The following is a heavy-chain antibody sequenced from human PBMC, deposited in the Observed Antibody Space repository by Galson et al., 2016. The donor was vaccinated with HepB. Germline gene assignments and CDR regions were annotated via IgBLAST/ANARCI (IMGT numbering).Heavy chain of an antibody. V-gene: IGHV4-39*02. J-gene: IGHJ4*02. CDR2: MHYTGAA. CDR1: GGSISGSTYY. CDR3: GRFPDF. Sequence: ETLSLTCTVSGGSISGSTYYWGWIRQPPGKGLELIGSMHYTGAAFYNPSLESHVAMSVDTSRNHLSLNLRSVTAADTAVYFCGRFPDFWGQGIQVTVSS.